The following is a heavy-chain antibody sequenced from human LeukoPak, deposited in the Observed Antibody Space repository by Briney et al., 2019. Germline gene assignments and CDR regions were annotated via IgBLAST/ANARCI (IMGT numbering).Heavy chain of an antibody. CDR1: GFTFSDYG. Sequence: GRSLRLSCAASGFTFSDYGIHWVRQAPGKGLEWVAVISYDGSNKYYADSVKGRFTISRDNSKNTLYLQMNSLRAEDTAVYYCARDLRWHDYWGQGTLVTVSS. V-gene: IGHV3-30*03. D-gene: IGHD5-24*01. CDR3: ARDLRWHDY. J-gene: IGHJ4*02. CDR2: ISYDGSNK.